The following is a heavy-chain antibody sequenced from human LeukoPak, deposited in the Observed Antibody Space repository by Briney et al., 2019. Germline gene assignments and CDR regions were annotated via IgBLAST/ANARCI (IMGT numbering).Heavy chain of an antibody. J-gene: IGHJ4*02. D-gene: IGHD6-13*01. V-gene: IGHV3-23*01. CDR3: AKGMYSSSCYYFDY. CDR2: ISGSGGST. CDR1: GFTFSGYA. Sequence: GGSLRLPCAASGFTFSGYAMSWVRQAPGKGLEWVSTISGSGGSTYYADSVKGRFTISRDNSKNTLYLQMYSLRAEDTALYYCAKGMYSSSCYYFDYWGQGTLVTVSS.